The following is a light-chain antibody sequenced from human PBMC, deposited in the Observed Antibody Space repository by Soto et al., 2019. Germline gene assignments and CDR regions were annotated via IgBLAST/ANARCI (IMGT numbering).Light chain of an antibody. CDR1: NSDVGGYNF. Sequence: QSALTQPASVSGSPGQSITISCTGTNSDVGGYNFVSWYQQHPGKAPKLMIYDVSNRPSGVSNRFSGSKSGNTASLNISGLHAEDEADYYCSSYTSSSIPYVFGIGTKVTVL. CDR2: DVS. J-gene: IGLJ1*01. V-gene: IGLV2-14*01. CDR3: SSYTSSSIPYV.